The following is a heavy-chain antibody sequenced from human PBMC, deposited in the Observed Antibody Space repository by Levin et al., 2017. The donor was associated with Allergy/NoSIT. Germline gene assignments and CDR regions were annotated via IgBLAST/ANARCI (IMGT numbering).Heavy chain of an antibody. Sequence: GESLKISCAASGFTFSSYGMHWVRQAPGKGLEWVAVIWYDGSNKYYADSVKGRFTISRDNSKNTLYLQMNSLRAEDTAVYYCARDSLWEPLYFDYWGQGTLVTVSS. CDR1: GFTFSSYG. J-gene: IGHJ4*02. D-gene: IGHD1-26*01. CDR2: IWYDGSNK. V-gene: IGHV3-33*01. CDR3: ARDSLWEPLYFDY.